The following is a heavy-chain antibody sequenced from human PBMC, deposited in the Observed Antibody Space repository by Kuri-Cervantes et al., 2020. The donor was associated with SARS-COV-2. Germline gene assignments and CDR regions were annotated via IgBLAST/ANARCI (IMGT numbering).Heavy chain of an antibody. CDR3: ARHKTAAAWFDP. CDR1: GGSISSYY. J-gene: IGHJ5*02. CDR2: IYYSGST. Sequence: ESLKISCTVSGGSISSYYWSWIRQPPGKGLEWIGYIYYSGSTNYNPSLKSRVTISVDTSKNQFSLKLSSVTAADTAVYYCARHKTAAAWFDPWGRGTLVTVSS. D-gene: IGHD6-13*01. V-gene: IGHV4-59*01.